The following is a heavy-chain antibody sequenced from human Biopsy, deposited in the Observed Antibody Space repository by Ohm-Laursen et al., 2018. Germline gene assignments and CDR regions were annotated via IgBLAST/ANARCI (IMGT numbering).Heavy chain of an antibody. CDR2: INHSGRT. Sequence: GTLSPTCAVYGESFNGYYWSWIRQTPGKGLEWIGEINHSGRTNYNPSLKSRVTISVDTSKNQFSLKVRSVTAADTAVYYCVRGVDYYDPYHYYALDVWGQGTTVTVSS. D-gene: IGHD3-22*01. J-gene: IGHJ6*02. CDR1: GESFNGYY. V-gene: IGHV4-34*01. CDR3: VRGVDYYDPYHYYALDV.